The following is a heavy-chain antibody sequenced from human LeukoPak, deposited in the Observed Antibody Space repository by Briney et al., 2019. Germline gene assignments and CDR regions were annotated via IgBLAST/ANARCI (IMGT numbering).Heavy chain of an antibody. J-gene: IGHJ4*02. V-gene: IGHV3-23*01. CDR1: GFGFSNHD. CDR3: ARGINMMIVAPGY. CDR2: ISGSGSGT. Sequence: GGSLRLSCVASGFGFSNHDMTWGRQAPGKGLEWVSSISGSGSGTFYTDSVKGRFTISRDTSKNTLYLEMNNLKDEDTAVYYCARGINMMIVAPGYWGQGTLVTVSS. D-gene: IGHD3-22*01.